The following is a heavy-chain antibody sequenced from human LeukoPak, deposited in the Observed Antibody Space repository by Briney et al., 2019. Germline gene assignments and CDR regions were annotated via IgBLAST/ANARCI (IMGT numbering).Heavy chain of an antibody. Sequence: PGGSLRLSCAASGFTFSNYEMNWVRQAPGKGLEWVSSISSSSSYIYYADSVKGRFTISRDNAKNSLYLQMNSLRAEDTAVYYCARDGVIGYSYGYYFDYWGQGTLVTVSS. D-gene: IGHD5-18*01. V-gene: IGHV3-21*01. CDR2: ISSSSSYI. CDR1: GFTFSNYE. J-gene: IGHJ4*02. CDR3: ARDGVIGYSYGYYFDY.